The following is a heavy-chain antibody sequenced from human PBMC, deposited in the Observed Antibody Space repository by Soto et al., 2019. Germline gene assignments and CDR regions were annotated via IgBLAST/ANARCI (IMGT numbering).Heavy chain of an antibody. CDR1: GFTFSSYS. V-gene: IGHV3-21*01. CDR2: ISSSSSYI. Sequence: SGGSLRLSCAASGFTFSSYSMNWVRQAPGKGLEWVSSISSSSSYIYYADSVKGRFTISRDNAKNSLYLQMNSLRAEDAAVYYCARDRRAILGVVNNLDYYYYGMDVWAQGTTVTVCS. J-gene: IGHJ6*02. CDR3: ARDRRAILGVVNNLDYYYYGMDV. D-gene: IGHD3-3*01.